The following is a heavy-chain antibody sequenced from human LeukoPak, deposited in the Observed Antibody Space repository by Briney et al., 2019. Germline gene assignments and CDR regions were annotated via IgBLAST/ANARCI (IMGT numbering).Heavy chain of an antibody. CDR1: GFTVSSNT. Sequence: GGSLRLSCAASGFTVSSNTVIWVRQAPGKGLEWVSYISSSTSTIFYADSVKGRFTISRDNAKNSLYLQMNSLRVEDTAVYYCARGSHTTPGGYFDYWGQGTLVTVSS. CDR2: ISSSTSTI. V-gene: IGHV3-48*01. J-gene: IGHJ4*02. D-gene: IGHD1-1*01. CDR3: ARGSHTTPGGYFDY.